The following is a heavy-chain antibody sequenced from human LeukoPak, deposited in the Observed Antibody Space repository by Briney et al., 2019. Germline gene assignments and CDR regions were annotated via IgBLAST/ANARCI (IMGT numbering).Heavy chain of an antibody. CDR1: GFTVSSNY. D-gene: IGHD3-3*01. V-gene: IGHV3-53*01. Sequence: GGSLRLSCAASGFTVSSNYMSWVRQAPGKGLEWVSVIYSGGSTYYADSVKGRFTISRDNSKNTLYLQMNSLRAEDTAVYYCARGSPDYDFWSGYYRSPYYYYYMDVWGKGTTVTVSS. J-gene: IGHJ6*03. CDR3: ARGSPDYDFWSGYYRSPYYYYYMDV. CDR2: IYSGGST.